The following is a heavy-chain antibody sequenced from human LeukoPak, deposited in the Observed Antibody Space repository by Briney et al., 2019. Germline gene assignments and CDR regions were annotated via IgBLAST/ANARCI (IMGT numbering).Heavy chain of an antibody. D-gene: IGHD3-10*01. J-gene: IGHJ4*02. V-gene: IGHV1-24*01. CDR3: ATGVNPLLWFGN. CDR1: GYTLTKLS. Sequence: ASVKVSCKVSGYTLTKLSMHWVRQAPGKGLEWMGGFDPEDGETIYAQKFQGRVTMTEDTSTDTAYMELSSLRSEDTAVYYCATGVNPLLWFGNWGQGTLVTVSS. CDR2: FDPEDGET.